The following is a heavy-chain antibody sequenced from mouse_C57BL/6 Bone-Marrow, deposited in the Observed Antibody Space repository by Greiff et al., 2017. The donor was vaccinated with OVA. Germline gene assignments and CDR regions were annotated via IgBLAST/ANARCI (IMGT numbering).Heavy chain of an antibody. V-gene: IGHV5-17*01. CDR2: ISSGSSTI. Sequence: EVPLVASVGCLVPPGASLTLSCTASVFTFSDSGMHCVRQAPEQGLEWVAYISSGSSTIYYADTVKGQFTISRDNAMNTLFPQMTSLRSEDTAMYYCASTTVVATRYFDVWGTGTTVTVSS. D-gene: IGHD1-1*01. CDR3: ASTTVVATRYFDV. J-gene: IGHJ1*03. CDR1: VFTFSDSG.